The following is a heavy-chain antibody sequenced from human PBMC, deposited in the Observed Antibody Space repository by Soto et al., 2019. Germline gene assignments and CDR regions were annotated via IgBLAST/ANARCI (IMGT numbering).Heavy chain of an antibody. Sequence: PSETLSLTCTVSGGSVSSGSYYWSWIRQPPGKGLEWIGYIYYSGSTNYNPSLKSRVTISVDTSKNQFSLKLSSVTAADTAVYYCARDNFMRVVVTAPYNWFDSRGQGTLVTVSS. CDR1: GGSVSSGSYY. J-gene: IGHJ5*01. CDR2: IYYSGST. D-gene: IGHD2-21*02. CDR3: ARDNFMRVVVTAPYNWFDS. V-gene: IGHV4-61*01.